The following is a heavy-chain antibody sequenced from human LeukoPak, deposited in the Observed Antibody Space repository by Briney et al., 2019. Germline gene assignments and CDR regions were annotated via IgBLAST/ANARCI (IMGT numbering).Heavy chain of an antibody. Sequence: ASVKVSCKASGYTFTGYYLHWVRQAPGQGLEWMGWINPNSGGTNYAQKFQGRVTMTRDTSISTAYMELSTLRSDDTAVYYCARGIRDGSSWYRYNWFDPWGQGTLVTVSS. V-gene: IGHV1-2*02. CDR2: INPNSGGT. CDR1: GYTFTGYY. D-gene: IGHD6-13*01. J-gene: IGHJ5*02. CDR3: ARGIRDGSSWYRYNWFDP.